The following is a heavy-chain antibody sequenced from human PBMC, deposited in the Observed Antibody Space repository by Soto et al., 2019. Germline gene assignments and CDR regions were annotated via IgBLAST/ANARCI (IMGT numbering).Heavy chain of an antibody. D-gene: IGHD2-21*02. CDR2: FDPEDGET. CDR1: GYTLTELS. J-gene: IGHJ1*01. V-gene: IGHV1-24*01. Sequence: ASVKVSCKVSGYTLTELSMHWVRQAPGKGLEWMGGFDPEDGETIYAQKFQGRVTMTVDTSTDTAYMELSSLRSEDTAVYYCATEYCGGDCYRYFQHWGQGTLVTVSS. CDR3: ATEYCGGDCYRYFQH.